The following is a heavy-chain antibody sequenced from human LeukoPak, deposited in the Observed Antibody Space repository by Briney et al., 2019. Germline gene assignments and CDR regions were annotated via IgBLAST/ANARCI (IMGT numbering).Heavy chain of an antibody. D-gene: IGHD3-10*01. CDR3: AREYGSGSYDY. J-gene: IGHJ4*02. Sequence: PGGSLRLSCAASGIRSSGYWMHWIRQAPGKGLVWVSRINSDGSSTNYADSVKGRFTISRDNAKNMLYLQMNSLRAEDTAVYYCAREYGSGSYDYWGQGTLVTVSS. CDR2: INSDGSST. CDR1: GIRSSGYW. V-gene: IGHV3-74*01.